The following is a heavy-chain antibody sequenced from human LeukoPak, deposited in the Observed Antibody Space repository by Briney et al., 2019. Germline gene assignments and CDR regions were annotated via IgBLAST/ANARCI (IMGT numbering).Heavy chain of an antibody. CDR1: GFTFSMYW. J-gene: IGHJ4*02. Sequence: GGSLRLSCAASGFTFSMYWMSWVRQAPGKGLEWVANIKQDGSEKYYVDSVKGRFTISRDNAKNSLYLQMNSLRAEDTAVYYCARREGYCSGGTCYYDYWGQGTLVTVSS. CDR3: ARREGYCSGGTCYYDY. D-gene: IGHD2-15*01. CDR2: IKQDGSEK. V-gene: IGHV3-7*05.